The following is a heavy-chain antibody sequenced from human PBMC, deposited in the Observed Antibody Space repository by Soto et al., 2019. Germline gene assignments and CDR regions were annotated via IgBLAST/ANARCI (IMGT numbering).Heavy chain of an antibody. J-gene: IGHJ5*02. D-gene: IGHD2-15*01. Sequence: SETLSLTCTVSGGSISSSSYYWGWIRQPPGKGLEWIGSIYYSGSTYDNPSLKRRVTISADTSKNQCSLKLSSVTAADTAVYYCASARYCSGGRCSFDPWGQGTLGTVSS. V-gene: IGHV4-39*07. CDR2: IYYSGST. CDR1: GGSISSSSYY. CDR3: ASARYCSGGRCSFDP.